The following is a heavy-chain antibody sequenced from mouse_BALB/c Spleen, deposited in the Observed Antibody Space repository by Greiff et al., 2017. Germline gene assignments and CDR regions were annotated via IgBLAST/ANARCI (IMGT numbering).Heavy chain of an antibody. D-gene: IGHD2-4*01. V-gene: IGHV3-6*02. CDR1: GYSITSGYY. Sequence: DVKLQESGPGLVKPSQSLSLTCSVTGYSITSGYYWNWIRQFPGNQLEWMGYISYDGSNNYNPSLKNRISITRDTSKNQFFLKLNSVTTEDTATYYCARVSYDYGAWFAYWGQGTLVTVSA. CDR3: ARVSYDYGAWFAY. CDR2: ISYDGSN. J-gene: IGHJ3*01.